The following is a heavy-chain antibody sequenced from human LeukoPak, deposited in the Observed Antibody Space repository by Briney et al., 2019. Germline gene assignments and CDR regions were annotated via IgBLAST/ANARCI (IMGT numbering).Heavy chain of an antibody. V-gene: IGHV1-8*01. J-gene: IGHJ6*03. CDR2: MSPNSGYS. D-gene: IGHD3-3*01. CDR3: ARGGSTIFGVGEPNYMDV. Sequence: ASVKVSCKASGYTFTSYDINWVRQATGQGLEWMGKMSPNSGYSVYAQKFQGRVTMTTNTSIITAYMEVSSLRSEDTAVYYCARGGSTIFGVGEPNYMDVWGKGTTVTVSS. CDR1: GYTFTSYD.